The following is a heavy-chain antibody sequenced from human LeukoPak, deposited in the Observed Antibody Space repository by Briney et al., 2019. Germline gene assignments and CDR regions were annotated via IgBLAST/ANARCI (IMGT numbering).Heavy chain of an antibody. Sequence: GGSLRLSCAASGFTFSSYWMSWVRQAPGKGLEWVANIKQDGSEKYYADSVKGRFTISRDNSKNTLYLQMNSLRAEDTAVYYCAKGDSSSSIDYWGQGTLVTVSS. CDR3: AKGDSSSSIDY. D-gene: IGHD6-6*01. J-gene: IGHJ4*02. CDR1: GFTFSSYW. V-gene: IGHV3-7*01. CDR2: IKQDGSEK.